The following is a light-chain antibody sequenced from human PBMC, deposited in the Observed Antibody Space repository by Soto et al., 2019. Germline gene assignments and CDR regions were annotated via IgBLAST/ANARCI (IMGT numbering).Light chain of an antibody. J-gene: IGLJ2*01. CDR1: SSDVGGYNY. CDR3: SSYTSSSTLVV. Sequence: QSALTQPASVSGSPGQSITISCTGTSSDVGGYNYVSWYQHHPGKAPKLMIYEVSNRPSRVSNRFSGSKSGNTASLTISGLQAEDEADYYCSSYTSSSTLVVFGGGTKRTVL. V-gene: IGLV2-14*01. CDR2: EVS.